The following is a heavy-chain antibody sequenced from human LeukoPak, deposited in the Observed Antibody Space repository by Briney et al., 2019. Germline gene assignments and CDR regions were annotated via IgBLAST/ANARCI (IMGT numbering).Heavy chain of an antibody. D-gene: IGHD6-25*01. CDR2: IGTAGDT. Sequence: GGSLRLSCAASGFTFSSYDMHWVRQATGKGLEWVSAIGTAGDTYYPGSVKGRFTISRENAKNSLYLQMNSLRAGDTAVYYCARSRGRDDAFDIWGQGTMVTVSS. J-gene: IGHJ3*02. CDR3: ARSRGRDDAFDI. CDR1: GFTFSSYD. V-gene: IGHV3-13*01.